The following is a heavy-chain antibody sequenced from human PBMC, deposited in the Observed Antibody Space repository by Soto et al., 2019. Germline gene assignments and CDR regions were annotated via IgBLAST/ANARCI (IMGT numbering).Heavy chain of an antibody. V-gene: IGHV3-48*02. J-gene: IGHJ4*02. D-gene: IGHD5-18*01. CDR1: GLTFTSYS. Sequence: GGSLRLSCAASGLTFTSYSMNWVRQAPGKGLEWVSFIHSSSSTIYYADSVKGRFTISRDNAKNSLYLQMNSLRDEDSAVYYGARDREYTYGFDFLGQGALVTVSS. CDR3: ARDREYTYGFDF. CDR2: IHSSSSTI.